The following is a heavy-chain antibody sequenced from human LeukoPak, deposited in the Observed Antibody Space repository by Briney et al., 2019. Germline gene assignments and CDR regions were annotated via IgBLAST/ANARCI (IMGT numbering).Heavy chain of an antibody. Sequence: PSETLSLTCGVSGGSLSFYYWSWIRQSPGKGLEWIAEISQNGDSNYNMSLKSRVTISVDTSKNQFSLKLSSVTAADTAVYYCARGRRGIQWPVPYYYYYYMDVWGKGTTVTVSS. CDR3: ARGRRGIQWPVPYYYYYYMDV. CDR1: GGSLSFYY. CDR2: ISQNGDS. V-gene: IGHV4-34*01. J-gene: IGHJ6*03. D-gene: IGHD6-19*01.